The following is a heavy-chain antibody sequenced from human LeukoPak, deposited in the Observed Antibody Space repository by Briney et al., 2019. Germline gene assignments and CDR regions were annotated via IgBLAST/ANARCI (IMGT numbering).Heavy chain of an antibody. D-gene: IGHD6-13*01. CDR3: ARRSYPIAAAGTRGDAFDI. J-gene: IGHJ3*02. Sequence: ASVKVSCKASGYTFTGYYMHWVRQAPGQGLEWMGWINPNSGGTNYAQKFQGRVTMTRDTSISTAYMELSRLRSDDTAVYYCARRSYPIAAAGTRGDAFDIWGQGTMVTVSS. CDR1: GYTFTGYY. V-gene: IGHV1-2*02. CDR2: INPNSGGT.